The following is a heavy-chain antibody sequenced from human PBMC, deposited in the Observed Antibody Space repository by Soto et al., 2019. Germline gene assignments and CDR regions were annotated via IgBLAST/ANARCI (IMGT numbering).Heavy chain of an antibody. CDR2: INHSGST. D-gene: IGHD3-10*01. V-gene: IGHV4-34*01. J-gene: IGHJ4*02. Sequence: SETLSLTCAVYGGSFSGYYWSWIRQPPGKGLEWIGEINHSGSTNYNPSLKSRVTISVDTSKNQFSLKLSSVTAADTAVYYCARAKYGSGSYYGTDYWGQGTLVTV. CDR3: ARAKYGSGSYYGTDY. CDR1: GGSFSGYY.